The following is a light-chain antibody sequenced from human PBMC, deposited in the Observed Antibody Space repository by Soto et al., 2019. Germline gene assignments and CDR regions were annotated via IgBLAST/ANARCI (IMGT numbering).Light chain of an antibody. CDR3: MQALQTPLT. V-gene: IGKV2-28*01. Sequence: DLVMTQSPLSLPVTPGEPASISCRSSQSLLHSNGYNYLDWYLQKPGQSPQLLIYLGSNRASGVPDRFSGSGSGTDFTLKISRVEAEDVGVYYCMQALQTPLTFGQGTNLEIK. J-gene: IGKJ2*01. CDR2: LGS. CDR1: QSLLHSNGYNY.